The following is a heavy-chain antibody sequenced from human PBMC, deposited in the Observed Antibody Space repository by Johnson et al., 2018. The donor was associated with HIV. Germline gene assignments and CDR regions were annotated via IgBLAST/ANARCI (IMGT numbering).Heavy chain of an antibody. J-gene: IGHJ3*02. CDR1: GFTFSDYY. CDR3: ARDSSSGWYPHAFDI. CDR2: ISSSGSTI. V-gene: IGHV3-11*04. D-gene: IGHD6-19*01. Sequence: QVQLVESGGGLVKPGGSLRLSCAASGFTFSDYYMTWIRQAPGKGLEWVSYISSSGSTIYYAASVGGRFTISRDNAKNSLYLQMNSRRAEDTAVYYCARDSSSGWYPHAFDIWGQGTMVTVSS.